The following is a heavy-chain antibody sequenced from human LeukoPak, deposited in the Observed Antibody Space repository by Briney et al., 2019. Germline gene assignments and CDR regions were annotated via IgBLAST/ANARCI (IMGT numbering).Heavy chain of an antibody. CDR1: GGTFSSYT. D-gene: IGHD5-12*01. J-gene: IGHJ6*02. V-gene: IGHV1-69*02. Sequence: SVKVSCKASGGTFSSYTISWVRQAPGQGLEWMGRIIPILGIANYAQKFQGRVTITADKSTSTACMELSGLRSEDTAVYYCARGARVATIIGYYYGMDVWGQGTTVTVSS. CDR2: IIPILGIA. CDR3: ARGARVATIIGYYYGMDV.